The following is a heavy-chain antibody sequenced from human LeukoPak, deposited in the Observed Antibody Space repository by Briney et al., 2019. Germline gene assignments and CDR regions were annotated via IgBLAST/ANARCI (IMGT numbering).Heavy chain of an antibody. D-gene: IGHD5-18*01. J-gene: IGHJ4*02. V-gene: IGHV1-69*13. CDR1: GGTFSSYA. Sequence: ASVKVSCKASGGTFSSYAISWVRQPPGQGLEWMGGIIPIFGTANYAQKFQGRVTITADESTSTAYMELSSLRAEDTAVYYCARDWGLDTAMVPFDCWGQGTLVTVSS. CDR3: ARDWGLDTAMVPFDC. CDR2: IIPIFGTA.